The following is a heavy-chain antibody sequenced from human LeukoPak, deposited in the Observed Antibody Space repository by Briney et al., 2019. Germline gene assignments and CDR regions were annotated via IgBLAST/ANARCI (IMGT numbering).Heavy chain of an antibody. CDR2: ISAYNGNT. CDR1: GYTFTSYG. D-gene: IGHD3-10*01. Sequence: GASVKVSCKASGYTFTSYGISWVRQAPGQGLEWMGWISAYNGNTNYAQKLQGRVTMTTDTSTSTAYMELSSLRSEDTAVYYCARGAIYYGSGSHNSYFDYWGQGTLVTVSS. V-gene: IGHV1-18*01. CDR3: ARGAIYYGSGSHNSYFDY. J-gene: IGHJ4*02.